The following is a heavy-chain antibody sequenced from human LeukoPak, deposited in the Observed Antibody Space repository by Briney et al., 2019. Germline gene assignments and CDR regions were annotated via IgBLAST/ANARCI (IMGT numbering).Heavy chain of an antibody. V-gene: IGHV3-49*03. Sequence: AGGSLRLSCGASGFTFGEYGISWFRQAPGKGLEWVAFVRNEAYCGTTEYAASVRGRFVVSRDNSKSIAYLQMNSVATEDTAMYYCTRSYGLILGDFDYWGQGTLVTVSS. CDR1: GFTFGEYG. CDR2: VRNEAYCGTT. J-gene: IGHJ4*02. CDR3: TRSYGLILGDFDY. D-gene: IGHD5-18*01.